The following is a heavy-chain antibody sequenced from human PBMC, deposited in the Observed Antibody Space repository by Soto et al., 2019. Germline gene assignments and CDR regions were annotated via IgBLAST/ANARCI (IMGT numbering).Heavy chain of an antibody. CDR3: AKKYHYGSGSYLYYFDY. J-gene: IGHJ4*02. CDR2: ISGGDGST. D-gene: IGHD3-10*01. Sequence: EVQLLESGGGLVQPGGSLRLSCAASGFTFGHFAMTWVRQAPGKGLEWVSTISGGDGSTYYADSVKGRFTISRDNSKNTLYLQMNSLRAEDTAVYYCAKKYHYGSGSYLYYFDYRGQGTLVTVSS. CDR1: GFTFGHFA. V-gene: IGHV3-23*01.